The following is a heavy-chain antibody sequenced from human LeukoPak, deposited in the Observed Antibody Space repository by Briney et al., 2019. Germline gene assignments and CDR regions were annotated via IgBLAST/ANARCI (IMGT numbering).Heavy chain of an antibody. J-gene: IGHJ4*02. CDR1: GFTFSSYA. CDR3: ASGYSYGYYFDY. V-gene: IGHV3-23*01. D-gene: IGHD5-18*01. Sequence: GGSLRLSCAASGFTFSSYAMSWARQAPGKGLEWVSAISGSGGSTYYADSVKGRFTISRDNSKNTLYLQMNSLRAEDTAVYYCASGYSYGYYFDYWGQGTMVTVSS. CDR2: ISGSGGST.